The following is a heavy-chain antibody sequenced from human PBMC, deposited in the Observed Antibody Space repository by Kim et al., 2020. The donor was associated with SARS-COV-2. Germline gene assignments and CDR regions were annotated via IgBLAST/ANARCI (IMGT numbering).Heavy chain of an antibody. Sequence: SETLSLTCAVYGGSFSGYYWSWIRQPPGKGLEWIGEINHSGSTNYNPSLKSRVTISVDTSKNQFSLKLSSVTAADTAVYYCAFTPVRYDFWSGYYGEPTRYFDYWGQGTLVTVSS. CDR2: INHSGST. D-gene: IGHD3-3*01. J-gene: IGHJ4*02. CDR3: AFTPVRYDFWSGYYGEPTRYFDY. V-gene: IGHV4-34*01. CDR1: GGSFSGYY.